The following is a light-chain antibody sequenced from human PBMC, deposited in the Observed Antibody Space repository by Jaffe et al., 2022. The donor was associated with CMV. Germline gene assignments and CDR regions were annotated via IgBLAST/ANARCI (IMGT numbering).Light chain of an antibody. Sequence: ELVMTQSPATLSVSPGERATLSCRASQSVSSNLAWYQQKPGQAPRLLIYDVSTRAAGIPARFSGSGSGTEFTLTISSLQSEDFAVYYCQQYNNWITFGQGTRLEIK. CDR2: DVS. CDR3: QQYNNWIT. J-gene: IGKJ5*01. V-gene: IGKV3-15*01. CDR1: QSVSSN.